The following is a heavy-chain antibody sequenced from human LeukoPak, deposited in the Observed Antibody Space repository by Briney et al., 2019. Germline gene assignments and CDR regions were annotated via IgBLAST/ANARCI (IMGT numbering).Heavy chain of an antibody. CDR3: ARLLTGYYYYYYGMDV. V-gene: IGHV4-34*01. D-gene: IGHD3-9*01. CDR1: GFTFGDYA. J-gene: IGHJ6*02. Sequence: GSLRLSCTVSGFTFGDYAMSWVRQPPGKGLEWIGEINHSGSTNYNPSLKSRVTISVDTSKNQFSLKLSSVTAADTAVYYCARLLTGYYYYYYGMDVWGQGTTVTVSS. CDR2: INHSGST.